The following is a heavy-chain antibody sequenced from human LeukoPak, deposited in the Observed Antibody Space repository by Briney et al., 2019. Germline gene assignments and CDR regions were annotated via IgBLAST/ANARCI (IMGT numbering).Heavy chain of an antibody. V-gene: IGHV4-59*01. CDR2: TYNGGST. CDR1: GGSISSYY. CDR3: VRGHGGY. Sequence: PSETLSLTCTVSGGSISSYYWSWIRQPPGKGLEWIGFTYNGGSTYYNPSLKSRVTISVDMAKNQFSLKVMSVTAADTAVYYCVRGHGGYWGQGTLVTVSS. J-gene: IGHJ4*02.